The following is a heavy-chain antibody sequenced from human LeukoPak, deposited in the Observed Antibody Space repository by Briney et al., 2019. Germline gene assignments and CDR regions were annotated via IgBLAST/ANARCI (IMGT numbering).Heavy chain of an antibody. CDR2: IIPILGIA. J-gene: IGHJ6*03. V-gene: IGHV1-69*04. CDR3: HCGEYSSSSYMDV. D-gene: IGHD6-6*01. CDR1: GGTFSSYA. Sequence: ASVKVSCKASGGTFSSYAISWVRQAPGQGLEWMGRIIPILGIANYAQKFQGRVTITADKSTSTAYMELSSLRSEDTAVYYCHCGEYSSSSYMDVWGKGTTVTVSS.